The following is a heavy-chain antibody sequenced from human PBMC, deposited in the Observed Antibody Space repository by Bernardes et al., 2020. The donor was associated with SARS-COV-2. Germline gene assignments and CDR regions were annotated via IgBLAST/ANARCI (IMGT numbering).Heavy chain of an antibody. D-gene: IGHD3-16*01. Sequence: SETLSLTCAIYGGSLSGYYWNWIRQPPGKGREWIGEINYSGSTNYNPSLKSRVTISIDTSKNQFSLNLSSVTAADTAVYYCARAVWGIWHYDLWGRGTLVSVSS. J-gene: IGHJ2*01. CDR3: ARAVWGIWHYDL. CDR1: GGSLSGYY. V-gene: IGHV4-34*01. CDR2: INYSGST.